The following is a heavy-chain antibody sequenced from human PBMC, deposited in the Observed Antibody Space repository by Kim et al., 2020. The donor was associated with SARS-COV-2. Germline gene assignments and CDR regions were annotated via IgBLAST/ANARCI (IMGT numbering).Heavy chain of an antibody. CDR3: ARLLSVYYYGSGGPIDY. V-gene: IGHV4-34*01. D-gene: IGHD3-10*01. J-gene: IGHJ4*02. CDR2: INHSGST. CDR1: GGSFSGYY. Sequence: SETLSLTCAVYGGSFSGYYWSWIRQPPGKGLEWIGEINHSGSTNYNPSLKSRVTISVDTSKNQFSLKLSSVTAADTAVYYCARLLSVYYYGSGGPIDYWGQGTLVTVSS.